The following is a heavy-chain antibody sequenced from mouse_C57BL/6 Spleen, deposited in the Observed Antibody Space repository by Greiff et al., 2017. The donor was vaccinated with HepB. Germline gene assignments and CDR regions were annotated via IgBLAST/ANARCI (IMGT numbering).Heavy chain of an antibody. CDR3: ARKLGC. J-gene: IGHJ2*01. Sequence: VQLQQSGAELMKPGASVKLSCKATGYTFTGYWIEWVKQRPGHGLEWIGEILPGSGSTNYNAKFKGKATFTADTSSNTAYMQLSSLTTEDSAIYYCARKLGCWGQGTTLTVSS. CDR2: ILPGSGST. CDR1: GYTFTGYW. V-gene: IGHV1-9*01. D-gene: IGHD1-3*01.